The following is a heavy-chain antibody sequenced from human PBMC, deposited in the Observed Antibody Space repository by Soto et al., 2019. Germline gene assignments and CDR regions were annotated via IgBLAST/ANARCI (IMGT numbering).Heavy chain of an antibody. V-gene: IGHV3-23*01. CDR1: GFTFTTYA. D-gene: IGHD3-22*01. CDR3: AGGSSDTIIVPGGDP. Sequence: EVQLLESGGGLVQPGGSLRLSCAASGFTFTTYAMSWVRQAPGKGLEWVSGITGKGDTTYHSESVKGRFTISRDNSKNTLFWQMNSLRAEDTAVYYCAGGSSDTIIVPGGDPWGQGTLVTVSS. CDR2: ITGKGDTT. J-gene: IGHJ5*02.